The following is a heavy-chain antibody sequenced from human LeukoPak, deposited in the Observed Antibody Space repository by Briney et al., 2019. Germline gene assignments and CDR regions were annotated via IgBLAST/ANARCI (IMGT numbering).Heavy chain of an antibody. CDR3: ARKYCGGDCYLGGYFDY. D-gene: IGHD2-21*02. V-gene: IGHV3-48*03. J-gene: IGHJ4*02. Sequence: TGGSLRLSCAASGFTFKSFEMNWVRQAPGKGLEWLSYISSSGSTIYYADSVKGRFTISRDNAKNSLYLQMNSLRAEDTAVYYCARKYCGGDCYLGGYFDYWGQGTLVTVSS. CDR1: GFTFKSFE. CDR2: ISSSGSTI.